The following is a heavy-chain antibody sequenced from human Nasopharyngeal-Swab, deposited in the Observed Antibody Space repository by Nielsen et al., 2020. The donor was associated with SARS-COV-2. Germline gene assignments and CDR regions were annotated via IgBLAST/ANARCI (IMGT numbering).Heavy chain of an antibody. J-gene: IGHJ4*02. Sequence: ASVKVSCKASGYTFTSYYMHWVRQAPGQGLEWMGIINPSGGSTSYAQKFQGRVTMTRDTSTSTAYMELRSLRSDDTAVYYCARSPFQWPDYFDYWGQGTLVTVSS. V-gene: IGHV1-46*01. CDR2: INPSGGST. CDR1: GYTFTSYY. CDR3: ARSPFQWPDYFDY. D-gene: IGHD6-19*01.